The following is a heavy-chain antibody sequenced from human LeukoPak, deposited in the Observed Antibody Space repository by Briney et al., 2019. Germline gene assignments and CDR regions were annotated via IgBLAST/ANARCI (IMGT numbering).Heavy chain of an antibody. J-gene: IGHJ4*02. CDR3: AKGGKYYHFDY. CDR1: GFTFSSYA. CDR2: ISGTGGTT. V-gene: IGHV3-23*01. D-gene: IGHD2/OR15-2a*01. Sequence: GRSLRLSCAASGFTFSSYAMSWVRQAPGKGLEWVSGISGTGGTTYYADSVKGRFTISRDNSKNTLYLQMNSLSAGDTAIYYCAKGGKYYHFDYWGQGTLVTVSS.